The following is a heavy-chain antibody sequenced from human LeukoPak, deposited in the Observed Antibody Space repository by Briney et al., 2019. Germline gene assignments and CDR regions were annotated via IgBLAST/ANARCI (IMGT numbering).Heavy chain of an antibody. J-gene: IGHJ6*03. CDR2: INPSGGST. CDR1: GYTFTSYY. D-gene: IGHD2-21*02. V-gene: IGHV1-46*01. CDR3: ARDGDWAPYYYYYYYMDV. Sequence: ASVKVFCKASGYTFTSYYMHWVRQAPGQGLEWMGIINPSGGSTSYAQKFQGRVTMTRDTSTSTVYMELSSLRSEDTAVYYCARDGDWAPYYYYYYYMDVWGKGTTVTVSS.